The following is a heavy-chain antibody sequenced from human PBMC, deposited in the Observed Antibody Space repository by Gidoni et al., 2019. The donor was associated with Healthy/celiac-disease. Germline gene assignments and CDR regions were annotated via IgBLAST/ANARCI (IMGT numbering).Heavy chain of an antibody. CDR3: ARHHPPYDFWSGYPYYYGMDV. Sequence: QVQLQESGPGLVKPSETLSLTCTVSGGSLSSYYWSWIRQPPGKGLEWIGYIYCSGSTNYNPSLKSRVTISVDTSKNQFSLKLSSVTAADTAVYYCARHHPPYDFWSGYPYYYGMDVWGQGTTVTVSS. J-gene: IGHJ6*02. V-gene: IGHV4-59*08. CDR2: IYCSGST. CDR1: GGSLSSYY. D-gene: IGHD3-3*01.